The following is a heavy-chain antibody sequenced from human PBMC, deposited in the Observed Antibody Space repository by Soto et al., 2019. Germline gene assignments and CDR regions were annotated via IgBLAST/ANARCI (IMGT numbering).Heavy chain of an antibody. D-gene: IGHD5-12*01. CDR2: ISGSGGST. CDR3: AKLDSGYEGVV. CDR1: GFTFSSYA. Sequence: LRLSCVASGFTFSSYAMSWVRQAPGKGLEWVSAISGSGGSTYYADSVKGRSTISRDNSKNTLYLQMNSLRAEDTAVYYCAKLDSGYEGVVWGQGTTVTVSS. J-gene: IGHJ6*02. V-gene: IGHV3-23*01.